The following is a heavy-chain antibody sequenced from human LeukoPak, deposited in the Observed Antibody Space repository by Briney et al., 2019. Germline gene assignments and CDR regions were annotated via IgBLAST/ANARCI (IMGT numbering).Heavy chain of an antibody. CDR3: ARDRNNNYFDY. Sequence: GRSLRLSRAASGFTFAIYGMRWVRQAPGKGLEWVAFIWPDGRNEFYVDSVKGRFSISRDNSNNTLYLHMKSLRAEDTALYYCARDRNNNYFDYWGQGTLLTVSS. J-gene: IGHJ4*02. V-gene: IGHV3-33*01. CDR1: GFTFAIYG. CDR2: IWPDGRNE. D-gene: IGHD1-14*01.